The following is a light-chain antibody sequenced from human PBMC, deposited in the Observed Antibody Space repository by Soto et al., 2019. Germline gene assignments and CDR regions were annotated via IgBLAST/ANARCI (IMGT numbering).Light chain of an antibody. CDR3: QQNNRYPWT. Sequence: EIQMTQSPSTLPASVGDSFTITCWASQNINNWLAWYQQKPGKGPSLLIYKASNLESGVSSRFSGSGSGTEFTLAISSLQPDDIGTYYCQQNNRYPWTFGQGTKV. J-gene: IGKJ1*01. CDR2: KAS. V-gene: IGKV1-5*03. CDR1: QNINNW.